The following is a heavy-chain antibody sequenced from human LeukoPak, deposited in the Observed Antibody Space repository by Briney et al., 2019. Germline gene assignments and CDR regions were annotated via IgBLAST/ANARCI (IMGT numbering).Heavy chain of an antibody. Sequence: ASVKVSCKASGGTFSSYAISWVRQAPGQGLEWMGRIIPTFGIANYAQKFQDRVTITADKSTSTAYMELSSLRSEDTAVYYCARGQYYDSSGCFDYWGQGTLVTVSS. CDR2: IIPTFGIA. D-gene: IGHD3-22*01. V-gene: IGHV1-69*04. CDR3: ARGQYYDSSGCFDY. CDR1: GGTFSSYA. J-gene: IGHJ4*02.